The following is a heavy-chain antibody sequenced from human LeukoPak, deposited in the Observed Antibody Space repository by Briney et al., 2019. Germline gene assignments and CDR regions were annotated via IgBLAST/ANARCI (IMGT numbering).Heavy chain of an antibody. CDR1: GFTLSSYW. D-gene: IGHD5-12*01. Sequence: PGGSLRLSCAASGFTLSSYWVHWVRQAPGKGLVWVSRIKSDGSTTSYADSVKGRFTISRDNAKNTLYLQMNSLRAEDTAVYYCARVCQVATEYDAFDIWGQGTMVTVSS. CDR2: IKSDGSTT. J-gene: IGHJ3*02. V-gene: IGHV3-74*01. CDR3: ARVCQVATEYDAFDI.